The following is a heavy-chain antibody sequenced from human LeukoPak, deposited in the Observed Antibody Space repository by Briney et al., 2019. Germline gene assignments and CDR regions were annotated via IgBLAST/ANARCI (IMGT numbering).Heavy chain of an antibody. J-gene: IGHJ4*02. CDR2: FDPEDGET. CDR1: GYTLTELS. CDR3: ATYGGFRGYDSSGYYY. Sequence: ASVKVSCKVSGYTLTELSMHWVRQAPGKGLEWMGGFDPEDGETIYAQKFQGRVTMTEDTSTDTAYMELSSLRPEGTAVYYCATYGGFRGYDSSGYYYWGQGTLVTVSS. D-gene: IGHD3-22*01. V-gene: IGHV1-24*01.